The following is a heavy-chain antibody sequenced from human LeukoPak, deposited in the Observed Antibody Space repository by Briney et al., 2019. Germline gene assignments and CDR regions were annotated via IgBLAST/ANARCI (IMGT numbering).Heavy chain of an antibody. D-gene: IGHD1-20*01. Sequence: PSETLSLTCAVYGGSFSGYYWSWIRQPPGKGLEWIGEINHSGSTNYNPSLKSRVTISVDTSKNPFSLKLSSVTAADTAVYYCARSETITGTTLFDYWGQGTLVTVSS. CDR1: GGSFSGYY. V-gene: IGHV4-34*01. J-gene: IGHJ4*02. CDR3: ARSETITGTTLFDY. CDR2: INHSGST.